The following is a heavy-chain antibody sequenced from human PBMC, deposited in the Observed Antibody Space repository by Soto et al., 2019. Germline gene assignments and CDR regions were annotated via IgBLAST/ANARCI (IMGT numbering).Heavy chain of an antibody. CDR1: EFTLSTYE. CDR3: ARVYDDYLIDAFDI. CDR2: IGRRGSPI. V-gene: IGHV3-48*03. J-gene: IGHJ3*02. Sequence: EAQLVESGGGLVQPGGSLRLSCAAFEFTLSTYEMDWVRQAPGKGLEWVSHIGRRGSPIYYADSVKGRFTIFRDNAKNSVFLQMNSLRPEDTAVYYCARVYDDYLIDAFDIWGQGTMVSVSS. D-gene: IGHD4-17*01.